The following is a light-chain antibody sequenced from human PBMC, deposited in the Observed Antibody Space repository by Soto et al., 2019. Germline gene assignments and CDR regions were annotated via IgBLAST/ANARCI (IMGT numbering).Light chain of an antibody. CDR2: DVS. V-gene: IGLV2-14*03. J-gene: IGLJ2*01. Sequence: QPASVSGSPGQSSTISCTGTSSDIGDYKYVSWYKQHPGKAPKLMIYDVSNRRSGDSNRFSDLKSGNTASLNISGLQAEDEADYYCGSYTDSSFVIFGGGTKLTVL. CDR3: GSYTDSSFVI. CDR1: SSDIGDYKY.